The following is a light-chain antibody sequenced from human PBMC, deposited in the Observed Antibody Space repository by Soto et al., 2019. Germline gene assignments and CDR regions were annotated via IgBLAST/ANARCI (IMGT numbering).Light chain of an antibody. CDR2: KAS. V-gene: IGKV1-5*03. CDR1: QSISSW. Sequence: DIQMTQSPSTLSASVGDRVTITCRASQSISSWLAWYQQKPGKAPKLLIYKASSLESGVPSRFSGSGSATEFTLTLSSLQPDDFATYYCQQYNSYPFTFGPGTKVDIK. CDR3: QQYNSYPFT. J-gene: IGKJ3*01.